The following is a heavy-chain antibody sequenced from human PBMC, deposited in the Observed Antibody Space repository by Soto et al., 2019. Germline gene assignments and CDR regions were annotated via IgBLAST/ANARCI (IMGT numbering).Heavy chain of an antibody. V-gene: IGHV4-61*01. D-gene: IGHD5-18*01. CDR2: VYYTGST. J-gene: IGHJ4*02. Sequence: QVQLQESGPGLVKPSETLSLTCTVSGDSVSGSTYYWSWIRHPPGKGLEWIGYVYYTGSTRYNPSLKSRVTMSVDTSKNQFSLKLSSVTAADTAVYYCARDGGAAYSYDLNEFDFWGQGTLVTVSS. CDR3: ARDGGAAYSYDLNEFDF. CDR1: GDSVSGSTYY.